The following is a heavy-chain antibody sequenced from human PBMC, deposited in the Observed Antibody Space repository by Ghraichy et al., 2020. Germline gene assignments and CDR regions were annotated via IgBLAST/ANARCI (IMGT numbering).Heavy chain of an antibody. D-gene: IGHD6-19*01. CDR3: ARDKGLEASSGSLFDY. Sequence: GRSLRLSCAASGFSFSNYFMSWVRQAPGKGLEWVANIKQDGSDKFYADSVKGRFTISRDNAKNSLYLQMNSLRAEDTAVYYCARDKGLEASSGSLFDYWGQGTLVTVSS. CDR1: GFSFSNYF. J-gene: IGHJ4*02. V-gene: IGHV3-7*01. CDR2: IKQDGSDK.